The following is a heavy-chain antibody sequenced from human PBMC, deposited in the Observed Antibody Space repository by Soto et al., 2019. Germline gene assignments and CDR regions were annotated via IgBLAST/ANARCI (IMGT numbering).Heavy chain of an antibody. Sequence: SETLSLTCAVSGGSISRGGYSWTWIRQSPGKGLEWIGFIYHSGSTDYNPSLKSRVSMSIDKSKNQFSLKLSSVTAADTAVYYCARGGPYYDSGSYFDYWGQGTLVTVSS. V-gene: IGHV4-30-2*06. D-gene: IGHD3-22*01. CDR2: IYHSGST. CDR3: ARGGPYYDSGSYFDY. CDR1: GGSISRGGYS. J-gene: IGHJ4*02.